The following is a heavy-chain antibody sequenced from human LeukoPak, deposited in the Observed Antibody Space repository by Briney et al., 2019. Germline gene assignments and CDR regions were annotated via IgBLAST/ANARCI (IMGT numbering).Heavy chain of an antibody. CDR3: ARNNNHRYWYFDL. Sequence: SVKVSRKASGGTFSSYTISWVRQAPGQGLEWMGRIIPILGIANYAQKFQGRVTITADKSTSTAYMELSSLRSEDTAVYYCARNNNHRYWYFDLWGRGTLVTVSS. V-gene: IGHV1-69*02. CDR2: IIPILGIA. D-gene: IGHD2/OR15-2a*01. J-gene: IGHJ2*01. CDR1: GGTFSSYT.